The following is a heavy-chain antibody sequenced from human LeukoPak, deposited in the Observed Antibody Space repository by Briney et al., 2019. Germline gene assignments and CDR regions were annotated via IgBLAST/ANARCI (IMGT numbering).Heavy chain of an antibody. D-gene: IGHD1-26*01. CDR2: IRRDGSLT. CDR1: GFAFSTYW. J-gene: IGHJ3*02. Sequence: PGGSLRLSCAASGFAFSTYWMTWVRQAPGKGLEWVANIRRDGSLTHYVYSVKGRFTISRDNAKNSIYLQMNSLRVDDSAVYYCAGDQSPQIDGIYYDAFDIWGQGTMVTVAS. CDR3: AGDQSPQIDGIYYDAFDI. V-gene: IGHV3-7*01.